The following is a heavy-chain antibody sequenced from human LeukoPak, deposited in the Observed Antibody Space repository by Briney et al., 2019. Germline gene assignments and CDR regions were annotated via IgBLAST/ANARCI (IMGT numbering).Heavy chain of an antibody. Sequence: GGSLRLSCAASGFTFSSYAMSWVRQAPGKGLEWVSAISGSGGSTYYADSVKGRFTISRDNSKNTLYLQMNSLRAEDTAVYYCAKSSVVGSSWPYYYYHYMDVWGKGTPVTVSS. V-gene: IGHV3-23*01. CDR2: ISGSGGST. D-gene: IGHD6-13*01. CDR3: AKSSVVGSSWPYYYYHYMDV. CDR1: GFTFSSYA. J-gene: IGHJ6*03.